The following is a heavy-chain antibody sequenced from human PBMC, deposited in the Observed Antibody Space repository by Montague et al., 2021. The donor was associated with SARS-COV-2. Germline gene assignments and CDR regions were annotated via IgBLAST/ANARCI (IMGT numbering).Heavy chain of an antibody. Sequence: CAISGGSVSSNSAAWNWNRQSPSRGLEWLGRTYYRSKWYNDYAVSVKSRITINPDTSKNQFSLQLNSVTPEDTAVYYCARGLWFGELLSLYYYYGMDVWGQGTTVTVSS. CDR2: TYYRSKWYN. D-gene: IGHD3-10*01. J-gene: IGHJ6*02. CDR3: ARGLWFGELLSLYYYYGMDV. CDR1: GGSVSSNSAA. V-gene: IGHV6-1*01.